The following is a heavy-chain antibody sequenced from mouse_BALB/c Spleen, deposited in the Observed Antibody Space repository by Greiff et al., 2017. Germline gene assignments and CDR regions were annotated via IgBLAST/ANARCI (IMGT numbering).Heavy chain of an antibody. J-gene: IGHJ2*01. Sequence: DVQLQESGAELVKPGASVKLSCTASGFNIKDTYMHWVKQRPEQGLEWIGRIDPANGNTKYDPKFQGKATITADTSSNTAYLQLSSLTSEDTAVYYCAPIYYDYDGYWGQGTTLTVSS. CDR1: GFNIKDTY. V-gene: IGHV14-3*02. CDR2: IDPANGNT. D-gene: IGHD2-4*01. CDR3: APIYYDYDGY.